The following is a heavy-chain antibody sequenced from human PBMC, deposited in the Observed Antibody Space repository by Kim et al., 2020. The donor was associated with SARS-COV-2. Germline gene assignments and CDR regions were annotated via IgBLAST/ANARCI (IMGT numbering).Heavy chain of an antibody. CDR1: GFNFSAHW. V-gene: IGHV3-74*01. J-gene: IGHJ4*02. CDR3: SHWNEGY. CDR2: INADGSII. Sequence: GGSLRLSCAASGFNFSAHWMHWVRQAPGKGLVWVSRINADGSIINYADSVKGRFTISRDNAKNTLYLQMNSLTGEDTAVYYCSHWNEGYWGQGPLVTVSS. D-gene: IGHD1-1*01.